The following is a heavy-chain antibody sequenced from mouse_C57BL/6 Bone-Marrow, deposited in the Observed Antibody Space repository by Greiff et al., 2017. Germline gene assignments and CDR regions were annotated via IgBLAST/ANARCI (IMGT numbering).Heavy chain of an antibody. CDR2: LDPSDSYT. CDR3: ARSDYGSSYWYFDV. D-gene: IGHD1-1*01. Sequence: QVQLQQPGAELVMPGASVKLSCKASGYTFTSYWMHWVKQRPGQGLEWIGELDPSDSYTTYTQKFKGKSTLTVDKSSSTAYMQLSSLTSEDSAVYYCARSDYGSSYWYFDVWGTGTTVTVSS. CDR1: GYTFTSYW. J-gene: IGHJ1*03. V-gene: IGHV1-69*01.